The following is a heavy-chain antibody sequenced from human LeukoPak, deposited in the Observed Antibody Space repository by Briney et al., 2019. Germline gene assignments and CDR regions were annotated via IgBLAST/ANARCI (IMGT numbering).Heavy chain of an antibody. J-gene: IGHJ6*03. CDR1: GFTFSRYE. Sequence: PGGSLRLSCAASGFTFSRYEMNWVRQAPGKGLEWVSYITSSGSTIYYADSVKGRFTISRHNAKNSLYLQMNSLRAEDTAVYYCASDSVPQWYYYMDVWGKGTTVTVSS. D-gene: IGHD6-19*01. CDR2: ITSSGSTI. V-gene: IGHV3-48*03. CDR3: ASDSVPQWYYYMDV.